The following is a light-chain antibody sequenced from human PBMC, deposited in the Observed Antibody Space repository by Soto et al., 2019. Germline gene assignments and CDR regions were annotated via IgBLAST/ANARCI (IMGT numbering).Light chain of an antibody. CDR3: QQYDSWPLT. V-gene: IGKV3D-15*01. CDR2: GAS. J-gene: IGKJ4*01. CDR1: QSVDSN. Sequence: EIVMTQSPGTLSVSTGEGATLSCRASQSVDSNLAWYQQKPGQAPRLLIYGASTRATGIPDRFRGSGSGTEFTLTISGLQSEDFAVYYCQQYDSWPLTFGGGTKVAIK.